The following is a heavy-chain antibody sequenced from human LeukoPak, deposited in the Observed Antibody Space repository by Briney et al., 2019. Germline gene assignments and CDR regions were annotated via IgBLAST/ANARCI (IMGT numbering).Heavy chain of an antibody. CDR2: IYYSGST. V-gene: IGHV4-39*07. CDR1: GGSISSSSYY. D-gene: IGHD6-19*01. J-gene: IGHJ4*02. CDR3: ARLGRTLRPSSGWYQY. Sequence: PSETLSLTCTVSGGSISSSSYYWGWIRQPPGKGLEWIGSIYYSGSTYYNPSLKSRVTISVDTSKNQFSLKLSSVTAADTAVYYCARLGRTLRPSSGWYQYWGQGTLVTVSS.